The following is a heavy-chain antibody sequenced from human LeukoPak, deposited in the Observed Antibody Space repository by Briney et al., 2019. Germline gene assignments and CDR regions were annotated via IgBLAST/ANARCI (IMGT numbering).Heavy chain of an antibody. J-gene: IGHJ4*02. V-gene: IGHV1-2*02. D-gene: IGHD2/OR15-2a*01. CDR3: ARGPYCNTTPCHWKVY. CDR2: INPNSGVT. Sequence: ASVKVSCKAPGYTFTGYYMHWVRQVPGQGLEWMGWINPNSGVTNYAQKFQGRVTMTRDTSISTAYMELSSLRSDDTAVCYCARGPYCNTTPCHWKVYWGQGTLVTVSS. CDR1: GYTFTGYY.